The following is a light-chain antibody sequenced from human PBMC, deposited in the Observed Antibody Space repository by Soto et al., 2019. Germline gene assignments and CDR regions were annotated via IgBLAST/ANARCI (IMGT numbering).Light chain of an antibody. CDR1: QSVSSDS. CDR3: QQYNNSPPT. CDR2: GAS. J-gene: IGKJ4*01. V-gene: IGKV3-20*01. Sequence: EIVLTQSPGTLSFSPGERATLSCRASQSVSSDSLAWYQQKPGQAPRLLIYGASSRATGIPDRFSGSGSGTDFTLTVSRLEPEDFAVYYCQQYNNSPPTFGQGTKVEIK.